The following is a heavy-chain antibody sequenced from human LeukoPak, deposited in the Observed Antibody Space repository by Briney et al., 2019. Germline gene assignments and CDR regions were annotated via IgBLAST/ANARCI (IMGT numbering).Heavy chain of an antibody. CDR3: ACTMIVVGGWFDP. V-gene: IGHV1-2*02. D-gene: IGHD3-22*01. Sequence: GASVKVSCKASGYTFTGYYMHWVRQAPGQGLEWMGWINPNSGGTNYAQKLQGRVTMTRDTSISTAYMELSRLRSDDTAVYYCACTMIVVGGWFDPWGQGTLVTVSS. J-gene: IGHJ5*02. CDR2: INPNSGGT. CDR1: GYTFTGYY.